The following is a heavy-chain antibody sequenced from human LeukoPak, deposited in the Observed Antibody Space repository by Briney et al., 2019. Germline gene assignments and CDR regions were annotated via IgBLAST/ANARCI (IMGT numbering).Heavy chain of an antibody. J-gene: IGHJ4*02. V-gene: IGHV3-21*01. CDR1: GFTFSSYS. CDR2: ISSSSSYI. CDR3: ARDDEWELHDY. Sequence: GGSLRLTCAASGFTFSSYSMNWVRQAPGKGLEWVSSISSSSSYIYYADSVKGRFTISRDNAKNSLYLQMNSLRAEDTAVYYCARDDEWELHDYWGQGTLVTVSS. D-gene: IGHD1-26*01.